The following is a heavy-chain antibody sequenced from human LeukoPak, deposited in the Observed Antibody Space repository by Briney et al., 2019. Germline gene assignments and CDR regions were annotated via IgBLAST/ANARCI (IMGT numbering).Heavy chain of an antibody. J-gene: IGHJ6*03. CDR1: GFTFSSYS. Sequence: GGSLRLSCAASGFTFSSYSMNWVRQAPGKGLEWVSYISSSSSTIYYADSVKGRFTISRDNAKNSLYLQMNSLRAEDTAVYYCAREYDFWSGSPNYYYYYMDVWGKGTTVTVSS. D-gene: IGHD3-3*01. CDR2: ISSSSSTI. V-gene: IGHV3-48*01. CDR3: AREYDFWSGSPNYYYYYMDV.